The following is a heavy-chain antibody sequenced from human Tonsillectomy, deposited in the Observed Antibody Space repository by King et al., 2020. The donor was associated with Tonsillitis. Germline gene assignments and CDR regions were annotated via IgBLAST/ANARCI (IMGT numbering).Heavy chain of an antibody. V-gene: IGHV3-74*01. CDR2: TNSDGSST. J-gene: IGHJ4*02. CDR1: GFTFSSHW. CDR3: ESEVHGVIPFDY. D-gene: IGHD3-16*02. Sequence: VQLVESGGGLVQPGGSLRLSCAASGFTFSSHWMHWVRQAPGKGLVWVSHTNSDGSSTTYADSVKGRFTISRDNAKNTLYLQMNSLRAEGTAVNYCESEVHGVIPFDYGGQRTLVTVSA.